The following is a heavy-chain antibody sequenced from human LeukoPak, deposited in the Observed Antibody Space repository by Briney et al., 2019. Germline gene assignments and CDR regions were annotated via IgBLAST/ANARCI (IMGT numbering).Heavy chain of an antibody. CDR1: GDSIDSSS. CDR2: IYLGGSP. V-gene: IGHV4-4*07. Sequence: SETLSLTCTVFGDSIDSSSWSWIRQPVGKGLEWIGRIYLGGSPIYNPSLKSRVIMTVDTSKNQFLLWLRSVTAADTAIYCCANWVGNWFDPWGQGTLVTVSS. CDR3: ANWVGNWFDP. J-gene: IGHJ5*02. D-gene: IGHD1-26*01.